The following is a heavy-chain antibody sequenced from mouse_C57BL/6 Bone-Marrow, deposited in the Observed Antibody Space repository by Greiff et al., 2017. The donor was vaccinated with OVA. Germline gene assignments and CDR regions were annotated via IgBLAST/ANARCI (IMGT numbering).Heavy chain of an antibody. CDR2: INSNNGGT. CDR3: ARGGYYDYDGGAWFAY. Sequence: EVQGVESGPELAKPGASVKIPCKASGYTFTDYNMDWVKQSHGKSLEWIGDINSNNGGTIYNQKFKGKATLTVDKSSSTAYMELRSLTSEDTAVYYWARGGYYDYDGGAWFAYWGQGTLVTVSA. V-gene: IGHV1-18*01. D-gene: IGHD2-4*01. J-gene: IGHJ3*01. CDR1: GYTFTDYN.